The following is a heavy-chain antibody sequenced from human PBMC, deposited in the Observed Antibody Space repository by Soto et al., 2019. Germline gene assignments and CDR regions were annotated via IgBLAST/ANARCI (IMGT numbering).Heavy chain of an antibody. CDR2: ISGSGGST. V-gene: IGHV3-23*01. CDR1: GFTFSSYA. Sequence: GGSLRLSCAASGFTFSSYAMSWVRQAPGQGLEWVSAISGSGGSTYYADSVEDRFTISRDNSKNTLYLQMNSLRAEDTAEYYCAKDLVFGGGKNWFEPWGQGTLVTVSS. J-gene: IGHJ5*02. CDR3: AKDLVFGGGKNWFEP. D-gene: IGHD3-10*01.